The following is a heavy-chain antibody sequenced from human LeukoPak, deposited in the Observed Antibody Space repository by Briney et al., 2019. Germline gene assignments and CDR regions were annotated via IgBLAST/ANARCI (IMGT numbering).Heavy chain of an antibody. J-gene: IGHJ4*02. CDR1: GVTFSSYW. CDR3: ARVSGDYVWGSYRYLDY. Sequence: GGSLRLSCAASGVTFSSYWMHWVRQAPGKGLGWVSRIIRDGSSTSYADSVKGRFTISRDNAKNTLYLQMNSLRAEDTAVYYCARVSGDYVWGSYRYLDYWGQGTLVTVSS. V-gene: IGHV3-74*01. D-gene: IGHD3-16*02. CDR2: IIRDGSST.